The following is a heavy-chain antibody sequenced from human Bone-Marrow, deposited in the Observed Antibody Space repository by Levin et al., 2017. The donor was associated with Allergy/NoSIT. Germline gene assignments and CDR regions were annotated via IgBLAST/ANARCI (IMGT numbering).Heavy chain of an antibody. D-gene: IGHD3-10*01. CDR1: GFTFSTHG. CDR2: IWDDGRNQ. CDR3: SRDAFGSGSCQMQH. J-gene: IGHJ1*01. V-gene: IGHV3-33*01. Sequence: SCAASGFTFSTHGMHWVRQAPGKGLEWVAVIWDDGRNQLYADAVKGRFTISRDNSRNTVFLQMNSLRVEDTAVYFCSRDAFGSGSCQMQHWGQGTLVTVSS.